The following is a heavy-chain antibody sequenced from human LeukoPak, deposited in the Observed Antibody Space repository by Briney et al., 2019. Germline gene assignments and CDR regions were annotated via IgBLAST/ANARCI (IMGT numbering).Heavy chain of an antibody. V-gene: IGHV1-69*05. CDR2: IIPIFGTA. J-gene: IGHJ5*02. Sequence: ASVKVSCKASGGTFSSYAISWVRQAPGQGLEWMGGIIPIFGTANYAQKFQGRVTITTDESTSTAYMELSSLRSEDTAVYYCARWGGYYDFPQYSWFDPWGQGTLVTVSS. CDR3: ARWGGYYDFPQYSWFDP. D-gene: IGHD3-3*01. CDR1: GGTFSSYA.